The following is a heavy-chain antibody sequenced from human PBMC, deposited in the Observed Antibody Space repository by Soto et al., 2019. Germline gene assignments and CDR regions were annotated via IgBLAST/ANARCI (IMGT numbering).Heavy chain of an antibody. CDR2: ISYDGSNK. V-gene: IGHV3-30*18. D-gene: IGHD2-2*01. CDR3: AKDGGGDGVVVPAALSLNGYFDL. J-gene: IGHJ2*01. Sequence: QVQLVESGGGVVQPGRSLRLSCAASGFTFRSYGMHWVRQAPGKGLEWVAVISYDGSNKYYADSVKGRFTISRDNSKNTLYLQMNSLRAEDTAVYYCAKDGGGDGVVVPAALSLNGYFDLWGRGTLVTVSS. CDR1: GFTFRSYG.